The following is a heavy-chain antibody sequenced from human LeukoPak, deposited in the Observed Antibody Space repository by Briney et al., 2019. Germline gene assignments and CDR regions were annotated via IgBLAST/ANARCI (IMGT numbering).Heavy chain of an antibody. Sequence: VASVKVSCKASGYTFTSYAMHWVRQAPGQRLEWMGWINAGNGNTKYSQKFQGRVTITRDTSASTAYMELSSLRSEDTAVYYCARSEFGVTSFDYWGQGTLVTVSS. CDR1: GYTFTSYA. CDR2: INAGNGNT. J-gene: IGHJ4*02. V-gene: IGHV1-3*01. CDR3: ARSEFGVTSFDY. D-gene: IGHD3-10*01.